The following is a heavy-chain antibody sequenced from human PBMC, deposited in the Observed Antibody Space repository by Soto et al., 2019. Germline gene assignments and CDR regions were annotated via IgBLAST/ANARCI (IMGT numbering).Heavy chain of an antibody. Sequence: PGESLKISCKGSGFSFTTYWIAWVRQMPGKGLEWMGIIYPGDSDTRYSPSFQGQVTISADKSISTAYLQWSSLKASDTAMYYCARLVLGSPVKIRGAFDIWGQGTMVTVSS. CDR3: ARLVLGSPVKIRGAFDI. CDR2: IYPGDSDT. V-gene: IGHV5-51*01. CDR1: GFSFTTYW. D-gene: IGHD2-15*01. J-gene: IGHJ3*02.